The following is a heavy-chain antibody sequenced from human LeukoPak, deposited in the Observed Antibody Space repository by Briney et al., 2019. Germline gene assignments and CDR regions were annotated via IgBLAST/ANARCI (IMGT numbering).Heavy chain of an antibody. CDR1: GFTFSNYA. CDR3: ARENNYCFDY. CDR2: ISNDGSNK. Sequence: GGSLRLSCAASGFTFSNYAMHWVRQAPGKGLEWMTVISNDGSNKYYADSVRGRFTISRDNSKNTLYLQMNSLRAEDTAVYYCARENNYCFDYWGQGTLVTVSS. V-gene: IGHV3-30*04. J-gene: IGHJ4*02. D-gene: IGHD1-20*01.